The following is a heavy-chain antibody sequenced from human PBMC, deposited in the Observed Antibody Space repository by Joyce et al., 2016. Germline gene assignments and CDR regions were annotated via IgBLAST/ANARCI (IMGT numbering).Heavy chain of an antibody. CDR3: ARHFQNAVDSTVPSYYFDL. D-gene: IGHD3-3*02. V-gene: IGHV5-10-1*03. CDR2: IDPNDSFN. J-gene: IGHJ4*02. Sequence: EVQLVQSGAEVKRSGEPLRISCEGSGYNFANYGISWVRQTPGKGLEWSGRIDPNDSFNTFNPSFQGQVTISIDTTKTTAYLQWSSLKASDTAIYFCARHFQNAVDSTVPSYYFDLWGQGAQVIVSS. CDR1: GYNFANYG.